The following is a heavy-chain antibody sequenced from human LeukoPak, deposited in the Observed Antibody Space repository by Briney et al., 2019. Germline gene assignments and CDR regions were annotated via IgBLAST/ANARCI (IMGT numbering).Heavy chain of an antibody. CDR2: IYHSGST. J-gene: IGHJ4*02. CDR1: GYSISSGYY. D-gene: IGHD6-6*01. CDR3: ARLGGYSSSSLDY. V-gene: IGHV4-38-2*01. Sequence: SSETLSLTCAVSGYSISSGYYWGWIRQPPGKGLEWIGSIYHSGSTYYNPSLKSRVTISVDTSKNQFSLKLSSVTAADTAVHYCARLGGYSSSSLDYWGQGTLVTVSS.